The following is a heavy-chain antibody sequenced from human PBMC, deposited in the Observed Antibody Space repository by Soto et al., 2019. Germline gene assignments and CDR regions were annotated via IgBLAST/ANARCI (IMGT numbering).Heavy chain of an antibody. D-gene: IGHD4-17*01. CDR2: IYPGDSDT. V-gene: IGHV5-51*01. CDR1: GYSFTSYW. Sequence: GESLKISCKGSGYSFTSYWIGWVRQMPGKGLEWMGIIYPGDSDTRYSPSFQGQVTISADKSISTAYLQWSSLKASDTAMYYCARLDYGDLGGRFDAFDIWGQGTMVTVSS. CDR3: ARLDYGDLGGRFDAFDI. J-gene: IGHJ3*02.